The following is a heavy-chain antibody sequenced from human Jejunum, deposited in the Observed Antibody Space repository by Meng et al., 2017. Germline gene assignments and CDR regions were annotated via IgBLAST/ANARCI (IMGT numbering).Heavy chain of an antibody. CDR1: GFIFSGYW. CDR2: ITNDGGAT. D-gene: IGHD1-1*01. CDR3: ARDVGWHQLDH. J-gene: IGHJ3*01. Sequence: GESLKTSCEASGFIFSGYWMHWVRQGPGKGLMWVVRITNDGGATDHADSVQGRFTISRDDAKNTLSLQMNSLRAEDTAVYYCARDVGWHQLDHWGQGTMVTVSS. V-gene: IGHV3-74*01.